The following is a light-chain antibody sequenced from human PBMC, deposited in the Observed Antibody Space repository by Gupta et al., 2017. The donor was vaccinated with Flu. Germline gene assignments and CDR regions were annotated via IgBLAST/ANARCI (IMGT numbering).Light chain of an antibody. CDR2: DAS. Sequence: ATLSLSPGERATLSCRASQGVATYVAWYTKNPGQAPRLLMYDASHRAAGIPVKFSGSAYGTDFTLTISSREPEDFAVYYCQLRSSPPMSIFGQGTELEIK. J-gene: IGKJ2*01. CDR1: QGVATY. CDR3: QLRSSPPMSI. V-gene: IGKV3-11*01.